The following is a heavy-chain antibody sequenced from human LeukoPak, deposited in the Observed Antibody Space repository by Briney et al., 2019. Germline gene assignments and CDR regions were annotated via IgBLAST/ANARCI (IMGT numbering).Heavy chain of an antibody. CDR1: GYTFTGYY. CDR2: INPNSGGT. V-gene: IGHV1-2*02. D-gene: IGHD2-2*01. J-gene: IGHJ4*02. CDR3: ARDDGISSNFDY. Sequence: ASVKVSCKASGYTFTGYYMHWVRQAPGQGLEWMGWINPNSGGTNYAQKFQGRVTMTRDTSISTAYMELSRLRSDDTAMYYCARDDGISSNFDYWGQGTLVTVSS.